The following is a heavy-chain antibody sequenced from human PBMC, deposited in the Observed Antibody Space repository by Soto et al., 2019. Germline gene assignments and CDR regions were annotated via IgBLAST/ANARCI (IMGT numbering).Heavy chain of an antibody. V-gene: IGHV4-34*01. D-gene: IGHD3-10*01. J-gene: IGHJ5*02. CDR3: ARVAGPITMVRGVRSNWFDP. CDR1: GGSFSGYY. Sequence: PSETLSLTCAVYGGSFSGYYWSWIRQPPGKGLEWIGEINHSGSTNYNPSLKSRVTISVDTSKNQFSLKLSSVTAADTAVYYCARVAGPITMVRGVRSNWFDPWGQGTLVTVSS. CDR2: INHSGST.